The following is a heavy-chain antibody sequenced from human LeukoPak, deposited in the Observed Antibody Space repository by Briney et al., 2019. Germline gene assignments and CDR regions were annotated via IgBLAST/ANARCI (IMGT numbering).Heavy chain of an antibody. CDR3: ARDKSSTNWLDS. D-gene: IGHD3-10*01. V-gene: IGHV1-46*01. Sequence: GSLKVSCKASGYTFTKFNIHWVRQAPGQGLEWMGIINPSGGSTNYAQKFQGRVTMTSDTSASTVYFYLSSLRAGDTGIYTCARDKSSTNWLDSWGQGTLVTVSS. CDR2: INPSGGST. CDR1: GYTFTKFN. J-gene: IGHJ5*01.